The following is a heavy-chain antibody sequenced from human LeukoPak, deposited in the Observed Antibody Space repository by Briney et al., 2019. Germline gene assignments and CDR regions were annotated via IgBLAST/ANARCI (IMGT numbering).Heavy chain of an antibody. CDR2: ISSSGTTI. V-gene: IGHV3-11*01. CDR3: ARGLYDSSGYYYGAY. CDR1: GFTFSDFY. D-gene: IGHD3-22*01. Sequence: GGSLRLSCAASGFTFSDFYMTWIRQAPGKGLEWVSYISSSGTTIYYADSVKGRFTISRDNAKNSLYLQMNSLRAEDMAVYYCARGLYDSSGYYYGAYWGQGTLVTVSS. J-gene: IGHJ4*02.